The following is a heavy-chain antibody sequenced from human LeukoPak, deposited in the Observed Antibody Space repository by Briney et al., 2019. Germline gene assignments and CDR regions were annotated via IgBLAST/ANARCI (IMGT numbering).Heavy chain of an antibody. D-gene: IGHD1-26*01. CDR3: ARDTYICAKLLRYPLVYYYYCVIDG. CDR2: ISAYNGNT. V-gene: IGHV1-18*01. J-gene: IGHJ6*01. Sequence: GASVKVSCKASGYTFTSYGISWVRQAPGQGLEWMGWISAYNGNTNYAQKFQGRVTMTTDTSTSTAYMELSSLRSEDTAVYYCARDTYICAKLLRYPLVYYYYCVIDGWGQGTTVT. CDR1: GYTFTSYG.